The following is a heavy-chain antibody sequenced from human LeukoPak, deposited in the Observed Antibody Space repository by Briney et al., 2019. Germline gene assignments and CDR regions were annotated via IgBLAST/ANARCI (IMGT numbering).Heavy chain of an antibody. J-gene: IGHJ4*02. CDR2: ISTDARII. D-gene: IGHD6-13*01. Sequence: GGSLRLSCAASGFAFSTNWMHWVRQAPGKGLVWVSHISTDARIITYADFVKGRFTISRDNAKNTLYPQMNSLRAEDTALYYCVRGQATAWGLDYWGQGTLVTVSS. V-gene: IGHV3-74*01. CDR1: GFAFSTNW. CDR3: VRGQATAWGLDY.